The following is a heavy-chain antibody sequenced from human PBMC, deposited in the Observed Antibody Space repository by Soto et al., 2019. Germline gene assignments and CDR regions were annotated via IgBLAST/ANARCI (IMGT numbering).Heavy chain of an antibody. Sequence: SVKCSCKSSGGTFSSYAISWVRQAPGQGLEWMGGIIPIFGTANYAQKFQGRVTITADESTSTAYMELSSLRSEDTAVYYCASSEFIVEMATPWGGFDYWGQGTLVTVSS. CDR1: GGTFSSYA. CDR2: IIPIFGTA. V-gene: IGHV1-69*13. D-gene: IGHD3-22*01. J-gene: IGHJ4*02. CDR3: ASSEFIVEMATPWGGFDY.